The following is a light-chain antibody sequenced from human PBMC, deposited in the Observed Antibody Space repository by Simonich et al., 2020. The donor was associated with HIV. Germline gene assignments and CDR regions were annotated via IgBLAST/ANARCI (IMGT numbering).Light chain of an antibody. CDR3: QQSYSTLFT. V-gene: IGKV2-29*02. CDR1: QNLLHSDGKTY. CDR2: EVS. Sequence: ETVMTQTPLSLSVTPGQPASISCKSSQNLLHSDGKTYLYWYLQKPGQSPQLLIYEVSSRFSGVPDRFSGSGSGTDFTLTISSLQPEDFATYYCQQSYSTLFTFGPGTKVDIK. J-gene: IGKJ3*01.